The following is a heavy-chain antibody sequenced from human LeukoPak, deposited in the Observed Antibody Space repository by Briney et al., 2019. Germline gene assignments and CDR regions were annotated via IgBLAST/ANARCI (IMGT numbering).Heavy chain of an antibody. V-gene: IGHV2-70*04. Sequence: SGPALVKPTRTLTLTCTFSGFSLSTSGMRVSWIRQPPGKALEWLARIDWDDDKFYSTSLKTRLTISKDTSKNQVVLTMTNMDPVDTATYYCARAYSSSYGFDYWGPGTLVTVSS. CDR2: IDWDDDK. CDR3: ARAYSSSYGFDY. CDR1: GFSLSTSGMR. J-gene: IGHJ4*02. D-gene: IGHD6-6*01.